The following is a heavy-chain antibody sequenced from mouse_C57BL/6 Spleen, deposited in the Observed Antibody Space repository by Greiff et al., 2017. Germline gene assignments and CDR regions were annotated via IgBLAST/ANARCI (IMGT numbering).Heavy chain of an antibody. V-gene: IGHV1-64*01. D-gene: IGHD1-1*01. Sequence: VQLQQPGAELVKPGASVKLSCKASGYTFTSYWMHWVKQRPGQGLEWIGMIHPNSGSTNYNEKFKSKATLTVDKSSSTAYMQLSSLTSEDSAVYTCARAGYYGSRGYFDVWGTGTTVTVSS. CDR3: ARAGYYGSRGYFDV. CDR1: GYTFTSYW. CDR2: IHPNSGST. J-gene: IGHJ1*03.